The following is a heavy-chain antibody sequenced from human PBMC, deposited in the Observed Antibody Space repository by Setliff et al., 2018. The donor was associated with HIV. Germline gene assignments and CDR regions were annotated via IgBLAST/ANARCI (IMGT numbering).Heavy chain of an antibody. CDR2: IDHSGGT. CDR1: GGSFSGYY. V-gene: IGHV4-34*01. J-gene: IGHJ4*02. Sequence: SETLSLTCAVYGGSFSGYYWSWIRQTPGKGLERIGEIDHSGGTKYNPSLKSRVTISLDTSKNQFSLKLSSVTAADTAVYHCARRVILSYGYYFDYWGQGTLVTVSS. CDR3: ARRVILSYGYYFDY. D-gene: IGHD3-16*02.